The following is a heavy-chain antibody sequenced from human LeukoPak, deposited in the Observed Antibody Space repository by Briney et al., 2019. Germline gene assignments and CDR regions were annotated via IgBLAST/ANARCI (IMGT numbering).Heavy chain of an antibody. Sequence: GGSLRLSCAASGFTFSSYAMSWVRQAPGKGLEGVSAISGSGGSTYYADSVKGRFTISRDNSKNTLYLQMNSLRAEDTAVYYFAKDQMALRAFDIWGQGTMVTVSS. CDR1: GFTFSSYA. CDR3: AKDQMALRAFDI. V-gene: IGHV3-23*01. CDR2: ISGSGGST. D-gene: IGHD5-24*01. J-gene: IGHJ3*02.